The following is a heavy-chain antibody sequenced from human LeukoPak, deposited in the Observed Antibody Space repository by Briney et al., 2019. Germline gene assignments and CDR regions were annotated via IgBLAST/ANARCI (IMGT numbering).Heavy chain of an antibody. CDR3: ARDPDEWEIPTNH. Sequence: GGSLRLSCAASGFTFSTSWMTWVRQPPGKGLEWVANINQDGSEEKYADSVKGRFTIFRDNTRNSVYLQMNRLRVDDTAVYYCARDPDEWEIPTNHWGQGTLVSVSS. V-gene: IGHV3-7*01. J-gene: IGHJ4*02. CDR2: INQDGSEE. CDR1: GFTFSTSW. D-gene: IGHD1-26*01.